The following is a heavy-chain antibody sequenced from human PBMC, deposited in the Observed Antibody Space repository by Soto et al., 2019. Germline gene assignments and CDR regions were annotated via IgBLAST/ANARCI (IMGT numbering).Heavy chain of an antibody. J-gene: IGHJ4*02. CDR3: ARVGSWEQPVGHFDY. D-gene: IGHD6-13*01. CDR2: ISYDGSNK. Sequence: QVQLVESGGGVVQPGRSLRLSCAASGFTFSSYAMHWVRQAPGKGLEWVAVISYDGSNKYYADSVKGRFTISRDNSKNTLYLQMNSLRAEDTAVYYCARVGSWEQPVGHFDYWGQGTLVTVSS. CDR1: GFTFSSYA. V-gene: IGHV3-30-3*01.